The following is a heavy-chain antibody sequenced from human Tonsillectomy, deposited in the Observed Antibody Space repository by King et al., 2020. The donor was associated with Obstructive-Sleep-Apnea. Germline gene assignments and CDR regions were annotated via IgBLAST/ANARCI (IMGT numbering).Heavy chain of an antibody. CDR1: GDSISSYY. Sequence: QLQESGPGLVKPSETLSLTCTVSGDSISSYYWSWIRQPPGKGLEWIGYIYYSGSTMYNPSLKSRVTISVDTSKNQFSLKMSSVTAADTAVYYCARNTEHYYYYGMDVWGQGTTVTVSS. J-gene: IGHJ6*02. V-gene: IGHV4-59*08. D-gene: IGHD1-26*01. CDR2: IYYSGST. CDR3: ARNTEHYYYYGMDV.